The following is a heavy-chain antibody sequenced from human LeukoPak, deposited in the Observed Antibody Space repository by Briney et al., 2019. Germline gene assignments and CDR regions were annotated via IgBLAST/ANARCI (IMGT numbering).Heavy chain of an antibody. Sequence: PSGTLSLTCTVSGGSISSYYWSWIRQPAGKGLEWIGRIYTSGSTNYNPSLKSRVTMSVDTSKNQFSLKLSSVTAADTAVYYCARAKGPVRGSRDAFDIWGQGTMVTVSS. D-gene: IGHD3-10*01. J-gene: IGHJ3*02. CDR1: GGSISSYY. CDR2: IYTSGST. CDR3: ARAKGPVRGSRDAFDI. V-gene: IGHV4-4*07.